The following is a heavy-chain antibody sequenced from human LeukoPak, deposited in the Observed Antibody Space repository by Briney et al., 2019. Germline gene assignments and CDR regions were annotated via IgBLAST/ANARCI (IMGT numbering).Heavy chain of an antibody. CDR2: LSWNSGSI. Sequence: GGSLRLSCAASGFTFDDYAMHWVRQAPGKGLEWVSGLSWNSGSIGYADSVKGRFTISRDNAKNSLYLQMNSLRAEDTALYYCAKGGLLRYFDWSPPGNAFDIWGQGTMVTVSS. V-gene: IGHV3-9*01. CDR1: GFTFDDYA. CDR3: AKGGLLRYFDWSPPGNAFDI. J-gene: IGHJ3*02. D-gene: IGHD3-9*01.